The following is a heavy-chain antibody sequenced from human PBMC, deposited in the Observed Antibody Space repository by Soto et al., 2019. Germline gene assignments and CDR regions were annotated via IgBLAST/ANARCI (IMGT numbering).Heavy chain of an antibody. J-gene: IGHJ4*02. CDR1: RGSAIGYY. D-gene: IGHD4-4*01. Sequence: SETLSLTCTVSRGSAIGYYWSWIRQPPGKGLEWIGYIYYSGSTNYNPSLKSRVTISLDTSKNQFSLKLSSVTAADTAIYYCARRQYHHLDYWGRGTLVTVSS. CDR2: IYYSGST. CDR3: ARRQYHHLDY. V-gene: IGHV4-59*02.